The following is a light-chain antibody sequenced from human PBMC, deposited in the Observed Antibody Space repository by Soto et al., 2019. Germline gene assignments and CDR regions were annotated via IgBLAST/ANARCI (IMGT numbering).Light chain of an antibody. CDR1: QSVSSK. CDR2: GAS. Sequence: DIVMTQSPATLSVSPGERATLSCRASQSVSSKLAWYQQKPGQAPRLLIYGASTRATGIPARFSGSGSGTEFTLIISSLQYEDFAVYYCQQYNKWYTFGQGTKLEIK. J-gene: IGKJ2*01. CDR3: QQYNKWYT. V-gene: IGKV3-15*01.